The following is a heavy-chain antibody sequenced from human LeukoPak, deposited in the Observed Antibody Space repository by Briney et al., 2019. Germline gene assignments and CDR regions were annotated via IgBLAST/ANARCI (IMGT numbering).Heavy chain of an antibody. CDR2: IWFDGSKE. Sequence: GGSLRLSCAASGFIFSRYGMHWVRQAPGKGLEWVAVIWFDGSKEYHADFVKGRFTISRDNSKNTLYLQMNSLRAEDTAVYYCAKLSAIPGVDGMDVWGQGTTVTVSS. D-gene: IGHD2-8*01. CDR3: AKLSAIPGVDGMDV. V-gene: IGHV3-33*06. J-gene: IGHJ6*02. CDR1: GFIFSRYG.